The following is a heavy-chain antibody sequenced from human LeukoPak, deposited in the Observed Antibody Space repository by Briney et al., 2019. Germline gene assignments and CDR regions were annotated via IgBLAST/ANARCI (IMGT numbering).Heavy chain of an antibody. D-gene: IGHD3-22*01. J-gene: IGHJ4*02. V-gene: IGHV1-69*04. CDR3: ATQLNYYDSSGYYSDY. CDR1: GGTFSSYA. CDR2: IIPILGIA. Sequence: ASVKVSCKASGGTFSSYAISWVRQAPGQGLEWMGRIIPILGIASYAQKFQGRVTMTRDTSTSTVYMELSSLRSEDTAVYYCATQLNYYDSSGYYSDYWGQGTLVTVSS.